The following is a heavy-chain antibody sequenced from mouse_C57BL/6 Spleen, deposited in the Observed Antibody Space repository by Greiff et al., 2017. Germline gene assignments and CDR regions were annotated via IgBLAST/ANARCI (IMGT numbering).Heavy chain of an antibody. D-gene: IGHD1-1*01. V-gene: IGHV5-17*01. J-gene: IGHJ4*01. Sequence: EVKLVESGGGLVKPGGSLKLSCAASGFTFSDYGMHWVRQAPEKGLEWVAYISSGSSTIYYADTVKGRFTISRDNAKNTLFLQMTSLRSEDTAMYYCANYYGSGDLYAMDYWGQGTSVTVSS. CDR1: GFTFSDYG. CDR3: ANYYGSGDLYAMDY. CDR2: ISSGSSTI.